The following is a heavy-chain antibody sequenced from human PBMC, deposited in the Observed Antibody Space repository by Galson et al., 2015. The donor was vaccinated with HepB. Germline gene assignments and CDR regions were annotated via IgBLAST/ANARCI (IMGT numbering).Heavy chain of an antibody. D-gene: IGHD3-22*01. V-gene: IGHV4-31*03. CDR1: GGSISSGGYY. J-gene: IGHJ3*02. CDR3: AREPDRKYAFDI. CDR2: IYYSGST. Sequence: PLSLTCTVSGGSISSGGYYWSWIRQHPGKGLEWIGYIYYSGSTYYNPSLKSRVTISVDTSKNQFSLKLSSVTAADTAVYYCAREPDRKYAFDIWGQGTMVTVSS.